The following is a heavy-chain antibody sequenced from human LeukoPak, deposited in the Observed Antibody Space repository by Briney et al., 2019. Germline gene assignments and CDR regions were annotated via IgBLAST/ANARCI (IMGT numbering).Heavy chain of an antibody. V-gene: IGHV4-39*06. J-gene: IGHJ3*02. CDR1: GGSISSYY. Sequence: SETLSLTCTVSGGSISSYYWGWIRQPPGKGLEWIGNIFYSGSTYYSPSLRSRVTISLDTSRNQFTLKLNSVTAADTAVYYCAKSNGYGLVDIWGQGTMVTVSS. CDR3: AKSNGYGLVDI. D-gene: IGHD3-10*01. CDR2: IFYSGST.